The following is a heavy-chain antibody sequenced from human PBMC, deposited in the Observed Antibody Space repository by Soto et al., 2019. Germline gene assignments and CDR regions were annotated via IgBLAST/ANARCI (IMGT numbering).Heavy chain of an antibody. Sequence: QVRLVESGGDLVKPGGSLRLSCAASGFPFSDYYMSWIRQAPGRGLEWVSSIGSSSSYTNYADSVKGRFTISRDNAKNSLYLQMNSLRAEDTAVYYCARRRPAGYYNYWRQGTRVTVSA. CDR3: ARRRPAGYYNY. V-gene: IGHV3-11*05. D-gene: IGHD3-22*01. J-gene: IGHJ4*02. CDR2: IGSSSSYT. CDR1: GFPFSDYY.